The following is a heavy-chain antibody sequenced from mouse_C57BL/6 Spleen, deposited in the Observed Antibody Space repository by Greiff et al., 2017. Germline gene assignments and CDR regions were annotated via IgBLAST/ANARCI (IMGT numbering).Heavy chain of an antibody. Sequence: QVHVKQSGPELVKPGASVKISCKASGYAFSSSWMNWVKQRPGKGLEWIGRIYPGDGDTNYNGKFKGKATLTADKSSSTAYMQLSSLTSEDSAVYFCASIYYYGSSYYFDYWGQGTTLTVSS. D-gene: IGHD1-1*01. CDR2: IYPGDGDT. J-gene: IGHJ2*01. CDR3: ASIYYYGSSYYFDY. V-gene: IGHV1-82*01. CDR1: GYAFSSSW.